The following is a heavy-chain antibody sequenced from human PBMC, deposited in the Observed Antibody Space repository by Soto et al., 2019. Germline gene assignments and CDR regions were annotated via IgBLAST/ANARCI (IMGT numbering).Heavy chain of an antibody. Sequence: QITLKESGPTLGKPTQTLTLTCSLSGFSLSTTGVGVGWIRQSPGKALEWLAIIYWDNDKRYSPSLKSRVTITKDTSKNQVVLTVTNMDPVDTGTYYCARSLWFGELHWGQGALVTVSS. CDR2: IYWDNDK. V-gene: IGHV2-5*02. J-gene: IGHJ4*02. D-gene: IGHD3-10*01. CDR3: ARSLWFGELH. CDR1: GFSLSTTGVG.